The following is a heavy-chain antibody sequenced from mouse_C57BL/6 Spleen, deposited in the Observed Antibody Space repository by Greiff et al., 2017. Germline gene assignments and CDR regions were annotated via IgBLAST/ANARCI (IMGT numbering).Heavy chain of an antibody. CDR3: ARLGGGLLLRYFDV. CDR2: INPNNGGT. J-gene: IGHJ1*03. D-gene: IGHD1-1*01. CDR1: GYTFTDYN. Sequence: VQLQQSGPELVKPGASVKMSCKASGYTFTDYNMHWVKQSHGKSLEWIGYINPNNGGTSYNQKFKGKATLTVNKSSSTAYMELRSLTSEDSAVYYCARLGGGLLLRYFDVWGTGTTVTVSS. V-gene: IGHV1-22*01.